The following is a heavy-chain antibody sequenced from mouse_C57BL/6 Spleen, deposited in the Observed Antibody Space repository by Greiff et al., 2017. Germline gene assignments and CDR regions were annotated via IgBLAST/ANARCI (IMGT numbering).Heavy chain of an antibody. D-gene: IGHD1-1*01. CDR2: IDPSDSYT. V-gene: IGHV1-59*01. CDR1: GYTFTSYW. Sequence: QVQLQQPGAELVRPGTSVKLSCKASGYTFTSYWMHWVKQRPGQGLECIGVIDPSDSYTNYNQKFKGKATLTVDTSSSTAYMQLSSLTSEDSAVYYCARRGITTVVASDYWGQGTTLTVSS. J-gene: IGHJ2*01. CDR3: ARRGITTVVASDY.